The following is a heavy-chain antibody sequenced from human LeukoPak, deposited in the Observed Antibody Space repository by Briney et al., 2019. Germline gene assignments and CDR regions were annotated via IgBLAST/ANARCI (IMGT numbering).Heavy chain of an antibody. V-gene: IGHV4-34*01. CDR2: INHSGST. D-gene: IGHD5-18*01. J-gene: IGHJ4*02. Sequence: SETLSLTCAVYGGSFSGYYWSWIRQPPGKGLEWIGEINHSGSTNYNPSLKSRVTISVDTSKNQFSLKLSSVTAADTAVYYCARSPLRGYTYGYFFDYWGQGTLVTVSS. CDR3: ARSPLRGYTYGYFFDY. CDR1: GGSFSGYY.